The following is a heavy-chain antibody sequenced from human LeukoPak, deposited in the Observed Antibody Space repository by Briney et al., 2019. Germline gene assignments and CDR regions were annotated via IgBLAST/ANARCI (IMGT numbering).Heavy chain of an antibody. V-gene: IGHV3-33*01. D-gene: IGHD6-6*01. J-gene: IGHJ4*02. CDR2: IWYDGSNA. CDR1: GFTFSSYG. Sequence: PGRSLRLSCAASGFTFSSYGMHWVRQAPGKGLEWVAVIWYDGSNAYYADSVKGRLTISRDNSKNTVYLQMNSLRAEDTAVYYCASYSSSSIAEYWGQGTLVTVSS. CDR3: ASYSSSSIAEY.